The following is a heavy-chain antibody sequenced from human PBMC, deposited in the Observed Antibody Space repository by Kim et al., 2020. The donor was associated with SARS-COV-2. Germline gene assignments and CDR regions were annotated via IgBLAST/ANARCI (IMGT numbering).Heavy chain of an antibody. CDR1: GYTFTSYY. V-gene: IGHV1-46*01. Sequence: ASVKVSCKASGYTFTSYYMHWVRQAPGQGLEWMGIINPSGGSTSYAQKFQGRVTMTRDTSTSTVYMELSSLRSEDTAVYYCARDLTIFGDTRPSKPDYWGQGTLVTVSS. D-gene: IGHD3-3*01. CDR2: INPSGGST. J-gene: IGHJ4*02. CDR3: ARDLTIFGDTRPSKPDY.